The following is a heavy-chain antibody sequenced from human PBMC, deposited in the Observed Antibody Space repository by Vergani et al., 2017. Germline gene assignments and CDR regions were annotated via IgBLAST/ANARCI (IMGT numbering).Heavy chain of an antibody. V-gene: IGHV6-1*01. CDR2: TYYRSKWYN. CDR3: ARTYGGKSDY. J-gene: IGHJ4*02. CDR1: GDSGSSNSAT. D-gene: IGHD4-23*01. Sequence: QVQLHQSGPGLVKPSQTFSLTCAISGDSGSSNSATWDWIRQSPSRGVEWLGRTYYRSKWYNEYGVSVKSRITINPDTSKNQFSLQLNSVTPEDTAVYYCARTYGGKSDYWGQGTLVTVSS.